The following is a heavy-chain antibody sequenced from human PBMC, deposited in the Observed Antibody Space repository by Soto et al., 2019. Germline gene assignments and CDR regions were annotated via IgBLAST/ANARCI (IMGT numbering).Heavy chain of an antibody. J-gene: IGHJ6*02. CDR3: ARQRTAAGPALRRDYYYYGMDV. Sequence: GESLKISCKGSGYSFTSYWIGWVRQMPGKGLEWMGIIYPGDSDTRYSPSFQGQVTISADKSISTAYLQWSSLKASDTAMYYCARQRTAAGPALRRDYYYYGMDVWGQGTTVTVSS. V-gene: IGHV5-51*01. CDR1: GYSFTSYW. D-gene: IGHD6-13*01. CDR2: IYPGDSDT.